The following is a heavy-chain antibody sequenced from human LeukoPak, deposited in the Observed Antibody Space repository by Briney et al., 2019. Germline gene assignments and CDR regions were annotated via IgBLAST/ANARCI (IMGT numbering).Heavy chain of an antibody. CDR3: ASRTMTQFGDAFDI. Sequence: MSSETLSLTCTVSGDFITAYYWSWIRQPPGKGLEWIGSIYYSGSTYYNPSLKSRVTISVDTSKNQFSLKLSSVTAADTAVYYCASRTMTQFGDAFDIWGQGTMVTVSS. CDR1: GDFITAYY. CDR2: IYYSGST. J-gene: IGHJ3*02. D-gene: IGHD3-22*01. V-gene: IGHV4-38-2*02.